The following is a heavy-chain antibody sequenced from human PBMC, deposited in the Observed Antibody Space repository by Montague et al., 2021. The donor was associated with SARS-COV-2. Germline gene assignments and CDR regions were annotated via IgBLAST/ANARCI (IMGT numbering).Heavy chain of an antibody. Sequence: SETLSLTCAVYGGSFSGYCWSWIRQPPGKGLEWIGEINHSGSTNCNPSLKSRVTISVDTSKNQFSLKLSSVTAADTAVYYCARVRYYGSGTSLGMDVRGQGTTVTVSS. CDR2: INHSGST. CDR3: ARVRYYGSGTSLGMDV. D-gene: IGHD3-10*01. J-gene: IGHJ6*02. V-gene: IGHV4-34*01. CDR1: GGSFSGYC.